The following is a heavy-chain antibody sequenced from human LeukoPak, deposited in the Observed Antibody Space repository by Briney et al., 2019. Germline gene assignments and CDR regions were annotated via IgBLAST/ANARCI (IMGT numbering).Heavy chain of an antibody. CDR3: GRGPYSGSLPYYFDY. J-gene: IGHJ4*02. V-gene: IGHV1-46*01. CDR2: INPSGGST. Sequence: ASVKVSCKASGYTFTSYYMHWVRQAPGQGLEWMGIINPSGGSTSYAQKFQGRVTMTRDTSTSTVYMELSSLRSEDTAVYYCGRGPYSGSLPYYFDYWGQGTLVTVSS. CDR1: GYTFTSYY. D-gene: IGHD1-26*01.